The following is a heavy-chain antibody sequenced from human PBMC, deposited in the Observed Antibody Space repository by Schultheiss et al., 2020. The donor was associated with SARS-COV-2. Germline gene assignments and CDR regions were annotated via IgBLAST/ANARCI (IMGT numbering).Heavy chain of an antibody. V-gene: IGHV4-61*01. CDR1: GGSISSSSYY. CDR3: ARGSAGYDY. J-gene: IGHJ4*02. D-gene: IGHD5-12*01. Sequence: SETLSLTCTVSGGSISSSSYYWNWIRQPPGKGLEWIGYIYSSGITNYNPSLKSRVTISVDTSKNQFSLKLSSVTAADTAVYYCARGSAGYDYWGQGTLVTVSS. CDR2: IYSSGIT.